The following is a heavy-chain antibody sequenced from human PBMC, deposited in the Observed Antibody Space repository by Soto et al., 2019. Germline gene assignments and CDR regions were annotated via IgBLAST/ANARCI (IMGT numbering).Heavy chain of an antibody. Sequence: EVHLVESGGGLVQPGGSLRLSCAASGFTFSSYWMHWVRQVPGKGLVWVSRINSDGSTTNYADSVKGRFTISRDNAKNTLYLQMNSLRAEDTAVYYCARGIPVADFDYWGQGPLVTVSS. D-gene: IGHD6-19*01. CDR2: INSDGSTT. J-gene: IGHJ4*02. CDR1: GFTFSSYW. CDR3: ARGIPVADFDY. V-gene: IGHV3-74*01.